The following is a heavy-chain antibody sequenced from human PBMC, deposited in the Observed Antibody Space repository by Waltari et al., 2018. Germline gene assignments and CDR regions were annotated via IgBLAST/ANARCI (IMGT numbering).Heavy chain of an antibody. D-gene: IGHD2-21*01. CDR1: GFTVSSNY. CDR3: ARSPSCGGDCYSWFDP. Sequence: EVQLVETGGGLIQPGGSLRLSCAASGFTVSSNYMSWVRQAPGKGLEWVSVSYSGGGTYYADAVKGRFTISRDNSKNTLYLQMNSLRAEDTAVYYCARSPSCGGDCYSWFDPWGQGTLVTVSS. J-gene: IGHJ5*02. CDR2: SYSGGGT. V-gene: IGHV3-53*02.